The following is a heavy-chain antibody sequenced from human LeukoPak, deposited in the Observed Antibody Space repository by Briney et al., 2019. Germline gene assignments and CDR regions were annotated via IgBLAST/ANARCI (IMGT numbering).Heavy chain of an antibody. J-gene: IGHJ4*02. CDR3: ARVPGQAIVVLPAARGENFDY. D-gene: IGHD2-2*01. Sequence: ASVKVSCKASGFTFTSYGISWVRQAPGQGLEWMGWISAYNGNTNYAQKFQGRVTMTTDTSTSTAYMELRSLRPDDTAVYYCARVPGQAIVVLPAARGENFDYWGQGTLVTVSS. CDR1: GFTFTSYG. CDR2: ISAYNGNT. V-gene: IGHV1-18*01.